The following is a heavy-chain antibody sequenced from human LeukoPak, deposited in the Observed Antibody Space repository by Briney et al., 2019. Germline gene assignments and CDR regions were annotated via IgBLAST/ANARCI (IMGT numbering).Heavy chain of an antibody. V-gene: IGHV4-39*01. Sequence: PSETLSLTCTVSGGSISSSSYYWGWIRQPPGKGLEWIGSIYYSGSTYYNPSLKSRVTISVDTSKNQFSLKLSSVTAADTAAYYCARPRSYYYMDVWGKGTTVTVSS. J-gene: IGHJ6*03. CDR2: IYYSGST. D-gene: IGHD1-14*01. CDR3: ARPRSYYYMDV. CDR1: GGSISSSSYY.